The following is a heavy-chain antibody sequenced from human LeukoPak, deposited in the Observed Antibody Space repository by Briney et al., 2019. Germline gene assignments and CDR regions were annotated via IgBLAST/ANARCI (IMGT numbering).Heavy chain of an antibody. J-gene: IGHJ4*02. D-gene: IGHD6-13*01. CDR2: ISYDGSNK. Sequence: GGSLRLSCAASGFTFSSYAMHWVRQAPGKGLEWVAVISYDGSNKYYADSVKGRLTISRDNSKNTLYLQMNSLRAEDTAVYYCARDGSSWAYFDYWGQGTLVTVSS. CDR3: ARDGSSWAYFDY. V-gene: IGHV3-30*04. CDR1: GFTFSSYA.